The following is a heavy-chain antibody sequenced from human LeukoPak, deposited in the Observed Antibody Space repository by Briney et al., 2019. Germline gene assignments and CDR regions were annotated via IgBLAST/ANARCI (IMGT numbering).Heavy chain of an antibody. CDR2: ISSTGSYT. D-gene: IGHD6-25*01. CDR1: GFTFNDYY. J-gene: IGHJ4*02. Sequence: GGSLRLSCAASGFTFNDYYMTWIRQAPGKGLEWVSYISSTGSYTIFAGSVKGRFTISRDNAKNSLYLQMSNLRAEDTALYYCARQQTSAATGGFDFWGQGTLVTVSS. V-gene: IGHV3-11*06. CDR3: ARQQTSAATGGFDF.